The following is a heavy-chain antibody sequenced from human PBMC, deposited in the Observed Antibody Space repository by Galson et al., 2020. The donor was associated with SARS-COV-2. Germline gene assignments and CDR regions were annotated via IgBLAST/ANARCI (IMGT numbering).Heavy chain of an antibody. D-gene: IGHD2-15*01. J-gene: IGHJ4*02. CDR3: ARDRRDCSAGSCYDATFEH. V-gene: IGHV3-7*01. Sequence: QASETLSLTCAASGFTFTSYWMSWVRHAPGKGLEWVANIKHDGSEKHFLDSVRGRFTISRDNAKNSLFLQMNTLRAEDTAVYYCARDRRDCSAGSCYDATFEHWGQGTLVTVSS. CDR1: GFTFTSYW. CDR2: IKHDGSEK.